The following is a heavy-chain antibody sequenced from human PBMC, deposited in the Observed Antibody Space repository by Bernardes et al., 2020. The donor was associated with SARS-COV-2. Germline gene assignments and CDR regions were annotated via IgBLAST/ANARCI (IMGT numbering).Heavy chain of an antibody. J-gene: IGHJ4*02. V-gene: IGHV4-34*01. D-gene: IGHD5-18*01. CDR3: AKWGCSYGDY. CDR1: GGSITDYY. CDR2: VNESGST. Sequence: SETLSLTCAVNGGSITDYYWSWIRQSPGKGLEWIGEVNESGSTAYNPSLKSRVTISVDTSKNLFSLKVTPVTAADTAVYYCAKWGCSYGDYWGQGTLVTVSS.